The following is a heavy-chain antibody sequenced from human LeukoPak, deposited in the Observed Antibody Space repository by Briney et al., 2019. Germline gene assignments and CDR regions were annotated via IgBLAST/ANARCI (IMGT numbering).Heavy chain of an antibody. CDR1: GYSFTSYW. V-gene: IGHV5-51*01. D-gene: IGHD3-22*01. CDR3: ARLSSDSSGYYHLFDY. J-gene: IGHJ4*02. CDR2: IYPGDSDT. Sequence: GESLKISCKGSGYSFTSYWIGWVRQMPGKGLEWMGIIYPGDSDTRYSPSFQGQVTISADKSISTAYLRWSSLKASDTATYYCARLSSDSSGYYHLFDYWGQGTLVTVSS.